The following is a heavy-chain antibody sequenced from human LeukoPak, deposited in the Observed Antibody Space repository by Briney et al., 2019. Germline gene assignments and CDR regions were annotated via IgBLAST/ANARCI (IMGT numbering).Heavy chain of an antibody. CDR1: GYTFTGYY. D-gene: IGHD2-2*01. Sequence: ASVKVSCKASGYTFTGYYMHWVRQAPGRGLEWMGWINPNSGATKYAQKFQGRVTMTKDTSISTAYMEVSRLRFDDTAVYYCARDGGWYQLLWWFDPWGQGTLVTVSS. J-gene: IGHJ5*02. CDR3: ARDGGWYQLLWWFDP. CDR2: INPNSGAT. V-gene: IGHV1-2*02.